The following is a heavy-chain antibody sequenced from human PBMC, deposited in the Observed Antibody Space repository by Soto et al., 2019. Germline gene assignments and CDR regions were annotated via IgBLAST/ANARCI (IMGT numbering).Heavy chain of an antibody. CDR2: ISAYNGNT. CDR1: GYTFTSYG. CDR3: ARDHDILTGSWFDP. J-gene: IGHJ5*02. Sequence: ASVKVSCKASGYTFTSYGISWVRQARGQGLEWMGWISAYNGNTNYAQKLQGRVTMTTDTSTSTAYVELRSLRSDDTAVYYCARDHDILTGSWFDPWGQGTLVTVSS. D-gene: IGHD3-9*01. V-gene: IGHV1-18*01.